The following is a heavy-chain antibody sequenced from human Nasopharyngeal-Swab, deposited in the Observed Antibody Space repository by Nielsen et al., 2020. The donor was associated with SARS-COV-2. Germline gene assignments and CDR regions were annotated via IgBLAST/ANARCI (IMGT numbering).Heavy chain of an antibody. Sequence: GGSLISCAASGFTFSSYWMSWVRQAPGKGLEWVANIKQDGSEKYYVDSVKGRFTISRDNAKNSLYLQMNSLRAEDTAVYYCARDSRGYSYGYIYFDYWGQGTLVTVSS. V-gene: IGHV3-7*03. CDR2: IKQDGSEK. CDR3: ARDSRGYSYGYIYFDY. J-gene: IGHJ4*02. CDR1: GFTFSSYW. D-gene: IGHD5-18*01.